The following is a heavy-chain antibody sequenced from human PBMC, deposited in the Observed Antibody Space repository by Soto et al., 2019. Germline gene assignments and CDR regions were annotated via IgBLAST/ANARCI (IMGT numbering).Heavy chain of an antibody. CDR3: ARDGSTVATWTGYSCGMDV. J-gene: IGHJ6*02. D-gene: IGHD4-17*01. CDR2: IWYDGSNK. V-gene: IGHV3-33*01. CDR1: GFTFSSYG. Sequence: QVQLVESGGGVVQPGRSLRLSCAASGFTFSSYGMHRVRQAPGKGLEWVAVIWYDGSNKYYAYSVKGRFNISRDNSKNTRYLQRNSLRAEDTAVYYCARDGSTVATWTGYSCGMDVWGQGTTVTVSS.